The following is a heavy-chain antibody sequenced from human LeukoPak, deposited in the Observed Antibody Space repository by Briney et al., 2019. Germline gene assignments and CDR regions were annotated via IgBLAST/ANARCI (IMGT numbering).Heavy chain of an antibody. CDR1: GGSISSYY. V-gene: IGHV4-59*01. Sequence: KASETLSLTCTVSGGSISSYYWSWIRQPPGKGLEWIGYIYYSGSTNYNPSLKSRVTISVDTSKNQFSLKLSSVTAADTAVYYCASQTYSSGWNGYYYYYMDVWGKGTTVTISS. CDR2: IYYSGST. D-gene: IGHD6-19*01. J-gene: IGHJ6*03. CDR3: ASQTYSSGWNGYYYYYMDV.